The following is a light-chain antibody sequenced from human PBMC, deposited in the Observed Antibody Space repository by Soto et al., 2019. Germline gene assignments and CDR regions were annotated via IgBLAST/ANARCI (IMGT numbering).Light chain of an antibody. CDR3: QQYYSYPPT. V-gene: IGKV1-8*01. CDR1: QGISSY. J-gene: IGKJ1*01. Sequence: AIRMTQSPASLSASTGDRVTITCRASQGISSYLAWYQQKPGKDPKLLIYAASTLQSGVPSRFSGSGSGTDFTLTISCLQSEDFATYYCQQYYSYPPTFGQGTKVDI. CDR2: AAS.